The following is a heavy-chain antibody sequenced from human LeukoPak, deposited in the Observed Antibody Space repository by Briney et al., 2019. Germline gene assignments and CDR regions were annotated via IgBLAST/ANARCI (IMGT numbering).Heavy chain of an antibody. V-gene: IGHV3-11*01. CDR3: LAATPALAGGFDP. CDR2: ISSSGSTI. Sequence: PGGSLRLSCAASGFTFSDYYMSWIRQAPGKGLEWVSYISSSGSTIYYADSVKGRFTISRDNAKNSLYLQMNSLRAEDTAVYYGLAATPALAGGFDPWGQGTLVTVSS. D-gene: IGHD2-15*01. J-gene: IGHJ5*02. CDR1: GFTFSDYY.